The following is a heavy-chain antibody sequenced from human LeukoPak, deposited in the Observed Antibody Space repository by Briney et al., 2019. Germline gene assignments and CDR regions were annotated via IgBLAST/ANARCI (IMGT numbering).Heavy chain of an antibody. Sequence: SETLSLTCTVSGGSISSSSYYWGWIRQPPGKGLEWIGSIYYSGSTYYNPSLKSRVTISVDTSKNQFSLKLSSVTAADTAVYYCARDFDDILTGYVWGQGTTVTVSS. CDR3: ARDFDDILTGYV. J-gene: IGHJ6*02. CDR1: GGSISSSSYY. V-gene: IGHV4-39*07. CDR2: IYYSGST. D-gene: IGHD3-9*01.